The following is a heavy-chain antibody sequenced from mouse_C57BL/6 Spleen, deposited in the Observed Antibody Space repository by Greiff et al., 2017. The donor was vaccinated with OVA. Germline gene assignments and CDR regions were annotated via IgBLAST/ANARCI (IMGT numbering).Heavy chain of an antibody. D-gene: IGHD2-2*01. Sequence: VQLQQPGAELVKPGASVKLSCKASGYTFTSYWMHWVKQRPGRGLEWTGRIDPNSGGTKYNEKFKSKATLTVDKPSSTAYMQLSSLTSEDSAVYYCARSPYYGYDGDYYAMDYWGQGTSVTVSS. J-gene: IGHJ4*01. CDR2: IDPNSGGT. CDR1: GYTFTSYW. CDR3: ARSPYYGYDGDYYAMDY. V-gene: IGHV1-72*01.